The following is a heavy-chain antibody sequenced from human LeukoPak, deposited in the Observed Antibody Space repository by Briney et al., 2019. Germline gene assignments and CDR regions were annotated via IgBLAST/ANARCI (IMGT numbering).Heavy chain of an antibody. J-gene: IGHJ4*02. CDR1: GFTFSSYA. CDR3: AKLKQWQPQRYFFEY. Sequence: GGSLRLSCAASGFTFSSYAISWVRQAPGKGLEWVSTFSGTSSTSYADPVKGRVTISRDNSKNTLYLQMNSLRSEDTAVYYCAKLKQWQPQRYFFEYWGQGALVTVAS. D-gene: IGHD6-19*01. V-gene: IGHV3-23*01. CDR2: FSGTSST.